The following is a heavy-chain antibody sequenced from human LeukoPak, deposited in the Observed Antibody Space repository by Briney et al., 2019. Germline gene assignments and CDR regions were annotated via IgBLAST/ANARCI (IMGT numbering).Heavy chain of an antibody. CDR1: GFTIDNAW. CDR3: TTDPHYYDSSGYFFPPLS. D-gene: IGHD3-22*01. J-gene: IGHJ4*02. V-gene: IGHV3-15*01. CDR2: IKSKADGGTT. Sequence: GGSLRLSCAASGFTIDNAWMIWVRQAPGKGLEWVGRIKSKADGGTTDYAAPVKGRFTISRDDSKNTLYLQMNSLKTEDTAVYYCTTDPHYYDSSGYFFPPLSWGQGPLVTVSS.